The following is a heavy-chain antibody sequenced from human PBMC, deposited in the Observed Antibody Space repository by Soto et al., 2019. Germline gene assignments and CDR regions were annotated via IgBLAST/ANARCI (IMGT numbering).Heavy chain of an antibody. Sequence: GGSLRLSCVASGFTFSSYGMHWVRQAPGKGLEWVAIISYDGSNTYHADSVKGRFTISRDNSKNTLYLQMNSLRAEDSAVYYCAQHDWFDPWGQGTLVTVSS. J-gene: IGHJ5*02. CDR1: GFTFSSYG. CDR2: ISYDGSNT. CDR3: AQHDWFDP. V-gene: IGHV3-30*18.